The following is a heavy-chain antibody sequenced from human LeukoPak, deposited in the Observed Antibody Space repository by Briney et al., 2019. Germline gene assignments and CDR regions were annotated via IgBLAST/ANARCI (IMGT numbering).Heavy chain of an antibody. CDR1: GFTFSSYA. J-gene: IGHJ4*02. CDR3: AKEEFWRFDF. CDR2: ISPDGGVS. V-gene: IGHV3-7*03. Sequence: GGSLRLSWAASGFTFSSYAMSWVRQAPGKGPEWVAKISPDGGVSQYVDSVKGRFTISRDNSKNSLSLHMSSLRVEDTALYFCAKEEFWRFDFWGQGTLVTVS. D-gene: IGHD1-1*01.